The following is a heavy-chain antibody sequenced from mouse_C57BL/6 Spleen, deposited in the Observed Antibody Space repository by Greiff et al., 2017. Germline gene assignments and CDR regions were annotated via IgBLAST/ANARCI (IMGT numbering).Heavy chain of an antibody. J-gene: IGHJ2*01. CDR1: GYTFTSYW. D-gene: IGHD2-1*01. V-gene: IGHV1-5*01. CDR3: TRSVYGNYPYFDY. Sequence: VQLKQSGTVLARPGASVKMSCKTSGYTFTSYWMHWVKQRPGQGLEWIGAIYPGNSDTSYNQKFKGKAKLTAVTSASTAYMELSSLTNEDSAVYYCTRSVYGNYPYFDYWGQGTTLTVSS. CDR2: IYPGNSDT.